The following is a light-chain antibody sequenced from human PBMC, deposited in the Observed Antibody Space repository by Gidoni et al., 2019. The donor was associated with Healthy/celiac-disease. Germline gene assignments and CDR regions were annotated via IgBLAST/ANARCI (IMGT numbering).Light chain of an antibody. CDR1: QSISSY. Sequence: DIQMTQSPSSLSASVGDRVTITCRASQSISSYLNWYQQKPGKAPKLLIYAASSLQSGVPSRFSGSGSGTDFTLTISSLQPEDFATYYCQQSYSTLRGTFXQXTKLEIK. CDR3: QQSYSTLRGT. V-gene: IGKV1-39*01. J-gene: IGKJ2*01. CDR2: AAS.